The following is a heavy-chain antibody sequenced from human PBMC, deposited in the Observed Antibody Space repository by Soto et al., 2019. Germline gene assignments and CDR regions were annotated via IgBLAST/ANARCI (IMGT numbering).Heavy chain of an antibody. CDR1: GFTFSSYA. D-gene: IGHD3-10*01. J-gene: IGHJ4*02. V-gene: IGHV3-30-3*01. CDR3: PRDPFKGAGVRGDYFDY. Sequence: QVQLVESGGGVVQPGRSLRLSCAASGFTFSSYAMHWVRQAPGKGLEWVAVISYDGSNKYYAHSVKGRFIISRDNSNNPAALQMDRPRGEGPAVDYRPRDPFKGAGVRGDYFDYWGQGTLVTVSS. CDR2: ISYDGSNK.